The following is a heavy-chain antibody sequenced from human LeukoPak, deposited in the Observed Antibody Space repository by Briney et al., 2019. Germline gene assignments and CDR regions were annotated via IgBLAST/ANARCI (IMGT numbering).Heavy chain of an antibody. CDR1: GGSISSYY. Sequence: PSETLSLTCTVSGGSISSYYWSWIRQPPGKGLGWNGYIYYSGSTNYNPSLKSRVTISVDTSKNQFSLKLSSVTAADTAVYYCAGGAGGYDDAFDIWGQGTMVTVSS. D-gene: IGHD5-12*01. CDR3: AGGAGGYDDAFDI. V-gene: IGHV4-59*01. J-gene: IGHJ3*02. CDR2: IYYSGST.